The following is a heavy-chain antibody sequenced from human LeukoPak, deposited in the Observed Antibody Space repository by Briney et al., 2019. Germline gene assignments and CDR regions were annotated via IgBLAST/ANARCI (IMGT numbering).Heavy chain of an antibody. V-gene: IGHV3-23*01. CDR1: GFTFSSHA. Sequence: GGSLRLSCAATGFTFSSHAMRWVRQAPGKGLEWVSAISASGGGTYYADSVKGRFSISRDNSKNTLYLQMNSLRAEDTAVYYCAKAYSGYDRFDYWGQGTLVTVSS. CDR3: AKAYSGYDRFDY. D-gene: IGHD5-12*01. J-gene: IGHJ4*02. CDR2: ISASGGGT.